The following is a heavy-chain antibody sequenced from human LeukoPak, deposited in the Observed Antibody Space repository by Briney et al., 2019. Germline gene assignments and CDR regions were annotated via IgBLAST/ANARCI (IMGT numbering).Heavy chain of an antibody. D-gene: IGHD1-26*01. CDR1: GSTFSSYG. CDR3: ARDIMRGWELLPLDY. V-gene: IGHV3-30*02. Sequence: PGGSLRLSCAASGSTFSSYGMHWVRQAPGKGLEWVAFIRYDGSNKYYADSVKGRFTISRDNSKNTLYLQMNSLRAEDTAVYYCARDIMRGWELLPLDYWGQGTLVTVSS. CDR2: IRYDGSNK. J-gene: IGHJ4*02.